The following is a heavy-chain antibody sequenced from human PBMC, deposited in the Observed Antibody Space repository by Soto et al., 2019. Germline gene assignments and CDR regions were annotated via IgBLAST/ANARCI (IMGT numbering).Heavy chain of an antibody. CDR1: GYSFTSYW. Sequence: GESLKISCKGSGYSFTSYWIGWVRQMPVKGLEWMGIIYPGDSDTRYSPSFQGQVTISADKSISTAYLQWSSLKASDTAMYYCARPRGAAAGYYSYSYGMDVWGQGTTVTVSS. D-gene: IGHD6-13*01. CDR2: IYPGDSDT. J-gene: IGHJ6*02. V-gene: IGHV5-51*01. CDR3: ARPRGAAAGYYSYSYGMDV.